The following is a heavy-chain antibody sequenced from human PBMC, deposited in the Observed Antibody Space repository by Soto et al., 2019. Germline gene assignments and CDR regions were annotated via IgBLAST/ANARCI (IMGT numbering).Heavy chain of an antibody. CDR1: GGTFSSYA. J-gene: IGHJ5*02. D-gene: IGHD3-22*01. CDR3: ARGPRRSITMLVVPPGWFDT. V-gene: IGHV1-69*13. Sequence: GASVKVSCKASGGTFSSYAISWVRQAPGQGLEWMGGIIPIFGTANYAQKFQGRVTITADESTSTAYMELSSLRSEDTAVYYCARGPRRSITMLVVPPGWFDTWGQGTLVTVSS. CDR2: IIPIFGTA.